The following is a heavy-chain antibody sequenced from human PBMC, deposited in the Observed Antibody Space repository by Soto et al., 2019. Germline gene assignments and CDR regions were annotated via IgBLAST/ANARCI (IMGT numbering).Heavy chain of an antibody. J-gene: IGHJ4*02. CDR3: ARAGGTQLFDY. CDR1: GYTFTSHG. D-gene: IGHD1-1*01. CDR2: VSAYNGNT. V-gene: IGHV1-18*04. Sequence: ASVKVSCKASGYTFTSHGISWVRQAPGQGLEWMGWVSAYNGNTKYAQNIKGRVTMTTDRSTSTAYKEQRSLSSDDTAVYYCARAGGTQLFDYWGQGTLVTVSS.